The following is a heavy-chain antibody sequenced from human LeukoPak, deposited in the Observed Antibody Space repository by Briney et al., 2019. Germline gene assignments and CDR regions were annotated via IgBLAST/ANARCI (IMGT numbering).Heavy chain of an antibody. J-gene: IGHJ4*02. V-gene: IGHV6-1*01. CDR2: TYYRSKRYN. D-gene: IGHD2-15*01. CDR1: GDSVSSTGAA. Sequence: SQTLSLTCAISGDSVSSTGAAWNWIRQSPSRGLEWLGRTYYRSKRYNDAAVSVKSRITINPDTSKKQFSLQLNSVTPEDTALYYCARGGRGYCTSGSCYFDYWGQGTLVTVSS. CDR3: ARGGRGYCTSGSCYFDY.